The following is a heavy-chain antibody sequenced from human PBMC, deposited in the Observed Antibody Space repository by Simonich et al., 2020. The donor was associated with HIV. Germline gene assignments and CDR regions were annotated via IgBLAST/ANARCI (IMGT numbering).Heavy chain of an antibody. CDR2: NSPGDSDT. CDR1: GYSFTSYW. Sequence: EVQLVQSGAEVKKPGESLKISCKGSGYSFTSYWIGWVRQMPGKGLEWMGFNSPGDSDTRYSPSFKGQVTISADKSISTAYLQWSSLKASDTAMYYCVRRLAVAGTYWYFDLWGRGTLVTVSS. CDR3: VRRLAVAGTYWYFDL. V-gene: IGHV5-51*03. D-gene: IGHD6-19*01. J-gene: IGHJ2*01.